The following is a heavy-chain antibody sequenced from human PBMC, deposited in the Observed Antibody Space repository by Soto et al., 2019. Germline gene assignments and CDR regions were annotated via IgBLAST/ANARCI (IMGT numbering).Heavy chain of an antibody. Sequence: QLQLQESGPGLLKPSETLSLTCTVSGGSISSNNYYWGWIRQPPGKGLEWIGTIYYSGNTYYNPSLTSRVTISVDTSKTQFSLKLNSVTAADTAVYYCTSRVPRGGGDLDWGQGTLVTVSS. CDR2: IYYSGNT. J-gene: IGHJ4*02. D-gene: IGHD2-21*02. CDR3: TSRVPRGGGDLD. V-gene: IGHV4-39*01. CDR1: GGSISSNNYY.